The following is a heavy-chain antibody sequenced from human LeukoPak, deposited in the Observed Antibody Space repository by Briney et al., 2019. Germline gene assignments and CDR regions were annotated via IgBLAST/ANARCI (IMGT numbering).Heavy chain of an antibody. CDR2: IIPIFGTA. V-gene: IGHV1-69*13. CDR1: GYTFTSYA. D-gene: IGHD3-22*01. Sequence: GASVKVSCKASGYTFTSYAMNWVRQAPGQGLEWMGGIIPIFGTANYAQKFQGRVTITADESTSTAYMELSSLRSEDTAVYYCARGSIYDSSGYYYDPGNAFDIWGQGTMVTVSS. J-gene: IGHJ3*02. CDR3: ARGSIYDSSGYYYDPGNAFDI.